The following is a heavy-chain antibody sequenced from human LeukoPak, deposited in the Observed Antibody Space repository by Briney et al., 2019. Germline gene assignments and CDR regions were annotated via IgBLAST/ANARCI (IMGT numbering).Heavy chain of an antibody. CDR3: ARDRAAGAYPWYFDY. V-gene: IGHV3-23*01. Sequence: PGKSLRLSCAASGFTFSSYGMSWVRQAPGKGLEWVSAISGSGGSTYYADSVKGRFTISRDNSKNTLYLQMNSLRAEDTAVYYCARDRAAGAYPWYFDYWGQGTLVTVSS. D-gene: IGHD3-16*01. CDR1: GFTFSSYG. CDR2: ISGSGGST. J-gene: IGHJ4*02.